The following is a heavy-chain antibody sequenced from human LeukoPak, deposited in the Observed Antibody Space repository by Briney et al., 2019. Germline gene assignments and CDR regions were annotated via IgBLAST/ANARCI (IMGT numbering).Heavy chain of an antibody. CDR2: ISSSGITI. CDR1: GFTFSSYE. D-gene: IGHD3-3*01. Sequence: PGGSLRLSRAASGFTFSSYEMNWVRQAPGKGLEWISYISSSGITIYYADSVKGRFTISRDNARNSLYLQMNSLRGDDTALYYCAKYLYYDFSSGFHDVHDAFDVWGQGTMVTVSS. V-gene: IGHV3-48*03. J-gene: IGHJ3*01. CDR3: AKYLYYDFSSGFHDVHDAFDV.